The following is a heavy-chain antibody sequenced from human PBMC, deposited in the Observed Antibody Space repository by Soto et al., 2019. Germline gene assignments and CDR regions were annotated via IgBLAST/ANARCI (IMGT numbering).Heavy chain of an antibody. Sequence: EVQLVESGGGLVKPGGSLRLSCAASGFTFSSYSMNWVRQAPGKGLEWVSSISSSSSYIYYADSVKGRFTISRDNAKNSLYLQMNSLRAEDTAVYYCARDIGNYDILTGYYSAPDAFDIWGQGTMVTVSS. CDR2: ISSSSSYI. CDR1: GFTFSSYS. V-gene: IGHV3-21*01. J-gene: IGHJ3*02. CDR3: ARDIGNYDILTGYYSAPDAFDI. D-gene: IGHD3-9*01.